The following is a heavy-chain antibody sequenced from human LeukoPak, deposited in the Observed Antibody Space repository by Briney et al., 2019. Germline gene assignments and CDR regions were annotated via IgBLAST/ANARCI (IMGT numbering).Heavy chain of an antibody. D-gene: IGHD4-23*01. Sequence: GRSLRLSCAASGFTFSSYAMHWVRQAPGKGLEGVAVISYDGSNKYYADSVKGRFTISRDNAKNSLYLQMNSLRAEDTAVYYCATDYAGNSLWYYYGLGVWGQGTTVTVSS. CDR1: GFTFSSYA. CDR2: ISYDGSNK. J-gene: IGHJ6*02. CDR3: ATDYAGNSLWYYYGLGV. V-gene: IGHV3-30-3*01.